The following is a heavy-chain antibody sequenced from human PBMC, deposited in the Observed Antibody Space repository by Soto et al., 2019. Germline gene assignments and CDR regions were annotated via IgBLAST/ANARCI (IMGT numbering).Heavy chain of an antibody. CDR1: GFTFSCFD. CDR3: AKSQEIGTHFFDA. Sequence: GGSLRLSCEASGFTFSCFDMHWVRQPTGKGLEWVSSIGTAGDTYYAVSVKGRFTISRDNAKNSLSLQMNSLRAGDMVVYFCAKSQEIGTHFFDAWGQGTQVTVSS. J-gene: IGHJ4*02. V-gene: IGHV3-13*01. D-gene: IGHD6-13*01. CDR2: IGTAGDT.